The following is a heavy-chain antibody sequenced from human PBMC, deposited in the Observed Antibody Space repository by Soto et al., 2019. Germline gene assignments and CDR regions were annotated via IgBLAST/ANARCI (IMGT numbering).Heavy chain of an antibody. CDR2: IKSKTDGGTI. Sequence: EVQLVESGGGLVKPGESLRLSCATSGFTFSNAWMNWVRQAPGKGLGWVGRIKSKTDGGTIDYPAPVKGRFTISRDNSKNTVYLQMNSLRAEDTAVYYCAKAATVVTLYYFDYWGQGTLVTVSS. CDR3: AKAATVVTLYYFDY. V-gene: IGHV3-15*01. CDR1: GFTFSNAW. J-gene: IGHJ4*02. D-gene: IGHD4-17*01.